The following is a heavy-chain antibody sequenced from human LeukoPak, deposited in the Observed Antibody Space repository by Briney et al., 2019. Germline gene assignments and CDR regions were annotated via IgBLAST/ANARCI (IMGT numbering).Heavy chain of an antibody. CDR2: IYTSGST. V-gene: IGHV4-4*07. CDR1: GGSISSYY. CDR3: AREHGSSWYGDAFDI. D-gene: IGHD6-13*01. Sequence: SETLSLTCTVSGGSISSYYWSWIRQPAGKGLEWIGRIYTSGSTNYNPSLKSRVTMSVDTSKNQFSLKLSSVTAADTAVYYCAREHGSSWYGDAFDIWGQGTMVTVSS. J-gene: IGHJ3*02.